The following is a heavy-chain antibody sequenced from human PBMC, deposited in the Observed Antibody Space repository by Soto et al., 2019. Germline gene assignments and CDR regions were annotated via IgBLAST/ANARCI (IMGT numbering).Heavy chain of an antibody. Sequence: ASVKVSCKASGYTFTSYYMHWVRQAPGQGLEWMGIINPSGGSTSYAQKFQGRVTMTRDTSTSTVYMELSSLRSEDTAVYYCASDRPLPNYYDSSGSDRYRFDYWGQGTQVTVSS. CDR3: ASDRPLPNYYDSSGSDRYRFDY. D-gene: IGHD3-22*01. CDR2: INPSGGST. J-gene: IGHJ4*02. V-gene: IGHV1-46*03. CDR1: GYTFTSYY.